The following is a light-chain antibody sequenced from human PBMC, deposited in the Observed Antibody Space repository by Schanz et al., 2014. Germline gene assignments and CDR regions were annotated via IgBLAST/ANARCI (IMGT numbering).Light chain of an antibody. CDR3: QHYYSEGRT. V-gene: IGKV4-1*01. Sequence: DIVMTQSPDSLAVSLGERATINCKSSQSILYTSNNKNYLAWYQHKPGQPPKLLIYWASTRESGVPDRFSGSGSGTDFTLTISGLQAEDVAVYYCQHYYSEGRTFGQGTKVELK. CDR2: WAS. CDR1: QSILYTSNNKNY. J-gene: IGKJ1*01.